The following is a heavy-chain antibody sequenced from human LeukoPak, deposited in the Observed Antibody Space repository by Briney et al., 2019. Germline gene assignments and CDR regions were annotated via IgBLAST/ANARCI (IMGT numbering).Heavy chain of an antibody. V-gene: IGHV1-2*02. CDR1: GYTFTDYY. Sequence: GAAVKVSCEGSGYTFTDYYIHWVRLAPGQGFEWMAWMNSNSGATKYAQKFQDRVTVTRDTSISTAYMELSSLRSDDTAVYFCTRSSGKIDYWGQGTQVTVSS. D-gene: IGHD6-19*01. J-gene: IGHJ4*02. CDR3: TRSSGKIDY. CDR2: MNSNSGAT.